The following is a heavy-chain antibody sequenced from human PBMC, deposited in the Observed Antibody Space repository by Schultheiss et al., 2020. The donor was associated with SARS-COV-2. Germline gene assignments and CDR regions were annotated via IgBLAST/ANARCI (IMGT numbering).Heavy chain of an antibody. CDR2: ISSSSSYI. J-gene: IGHJ4*02. CDR3: ARDGIVATIVTTYFDY. D-gene: IGHD5-12*01. Sequence: GGSLRLSCAASGFAFSNAWMNWVRQAPGKGLEWVSSISSSSSYIYYADSVKGRFTISRDNAKNSLYLQMNSLRAEDTAVYYCARDGIVATIVTTYFDYWGQGTLVTVSS. CDR1: GFAFSNAW. V-gene: IGHV3-21*01.